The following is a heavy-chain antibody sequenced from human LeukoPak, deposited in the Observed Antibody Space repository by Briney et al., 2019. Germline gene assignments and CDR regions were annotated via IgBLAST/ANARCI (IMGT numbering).Heavy chain of an antibody. Sequence: SETLSLTCTVSGGSISSSSYYWGWIRQPPGKGLEWIGSIYYSGSTYYNPSLKSRVTISVDTSKNQFSLKLSSVTAADTAVYYRARERGYSYRGKDYWGQGTLVTVSS. J-gene: IGHJ4*02. CDR2: IYYSGST. D-gene: IGHD5-18*01. V-gene: IGHV4-39*07. CDR1: GGSISSSSYY. CDR3: ARERGYSYRGKDY.